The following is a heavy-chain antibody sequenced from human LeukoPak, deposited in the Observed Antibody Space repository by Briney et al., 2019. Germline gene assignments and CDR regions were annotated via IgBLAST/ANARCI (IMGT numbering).Heavy chain of an antibody. CDR1: GFTFSSYS. J-gene: IGHJ4*02. CDR2: ISSSSTI. V-gene: IGHV3-48*01. Sequence: GGSLRLSCAASGFTFSSYSMNWVRQAPGKGLEWVSYISSSSTIYYADSVKGRFTISRDNAKNSLYLQMNSLRAEDTAVYYCARTRGSYPFDYWGQGTLVTVSS. CDR3: ARTRGSYPFDY. D-gene: IGHD1-26*01.